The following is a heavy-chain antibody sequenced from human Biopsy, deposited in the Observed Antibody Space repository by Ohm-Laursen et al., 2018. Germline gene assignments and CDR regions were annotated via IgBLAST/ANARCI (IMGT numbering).Heavy chain of an antibody. CDR2: FNSDGTDT. CDR1: GFTFSSSW. D-gene: IGHD3-22*01. V-gene: IGHV3-74*01. Sequence: SLRLSCAASGFTFSSSWMHWVRQAPGKGLEWVSRFNSDGTDTTYADSVKGRFTISRDNSKNTLYLQMNNLSAEDTAVYYCARSTYYYESSGTRRGLDIWGQGTMVTVSS. CDR3: ARSTYYYESSGTRRGLDI. J-gene: IGHJ3*02.